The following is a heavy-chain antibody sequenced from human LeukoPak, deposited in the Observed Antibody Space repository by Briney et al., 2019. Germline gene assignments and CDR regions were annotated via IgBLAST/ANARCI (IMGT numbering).Heavy chain of an antibody. CDR3: ARERITMIVVVNAFDI. CDR1: GGTFSSYA. J-gene: IGHJ3*02. D-gene: IGHD3-22*01. Sequence: SVKVSCKTFGGTFSSYAISWVRQAPGQGLELMGGIIPIFGTANYAQKFQGRVTMTRDTSTSTVYMELSSLRSEDTAVYYCARERITMIVVVNAFDIWGQGTMVTVSS. CDR2: IIPIFGTA. V-gene: IGHV1-69*05.